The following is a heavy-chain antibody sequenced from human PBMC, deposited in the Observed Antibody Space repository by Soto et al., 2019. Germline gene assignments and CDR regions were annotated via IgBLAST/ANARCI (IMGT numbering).Heavy chain of an antibody. D-gene: IGHD3-10*01. CDR2: IIPLFNTT. J-gene: IGHJ4*02. CDR1: GGSFASYA. CDR3: AREYSYGSGTYFDY. Sequence: QVQLVQSGAEVKKPGSSVKVSCKAAGGSFASYAITWLRQAPGQGLEWMGGIIPLFNTTTYAQKFQDRVTITADEATNTAYMQLSSLRSEVTAVYYCAREYSYGSGTYFDYWGQGTLVIVSS. V-gene: IGHV1-69*01.